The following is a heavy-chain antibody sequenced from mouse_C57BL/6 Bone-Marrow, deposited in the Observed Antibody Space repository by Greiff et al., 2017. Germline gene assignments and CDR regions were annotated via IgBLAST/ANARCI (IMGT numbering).Heavy chain of an antibody. V-gene: IGHV1-72*01. Sequence: QVQLQQPGAELVKPGASVKLSCKASGYTFTSYWMHWVKQRPGRGLEWIGRIDPNSGGTKYTEKFKSKATLTVDKPSSTAYMQLSSLTAEDSAVYDCARRIYYDYDEEYYFDYWGQGTTLTVSS. CDR3: ARRIYYDYDEEYYFDY. CDR1: GYTFTSYW. D-gene: IGHD2-4*01. CDR2: IDPNSGGT. J-gene: IGHJ2*01.